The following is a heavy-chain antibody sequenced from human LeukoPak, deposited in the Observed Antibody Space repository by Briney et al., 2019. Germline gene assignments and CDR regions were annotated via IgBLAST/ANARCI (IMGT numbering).Heavy chain of an antibody. CDR2: IYYSGST. Sequence: SETLSLTCTVSGGSISSYYWSWIRQPPGKGLEWLGYIYYSGSTNYNPSLKSRVTISVDTSKNQFSLKLSSVTAADTAVYYCARGEAYYDSSGYSYYFDYWGQGTLVTVSS. D-gene: IGHD3-22*01. J-gene: IGHJ4*02. CDR3: ARGEAYYDSSGYSYYFDY. CDR1: GGSISSYY. V-gene: IGHV4-59*01.